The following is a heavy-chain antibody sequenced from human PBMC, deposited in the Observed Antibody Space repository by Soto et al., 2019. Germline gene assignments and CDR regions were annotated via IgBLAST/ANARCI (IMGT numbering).Heavy chain of an antibody. CDR3: ARAGSGRGATTQFIDY. CDR2: INHRGST. V-gene: IGHV4-34*01. Sequence: SETLSLTCAVYSGSFSGYYWSWIRQPPGKGLEWIGEINHRGSTNYNPSLKSRVTMSVDTSKNQFSLKLNSVTAADTAVYYCARAGSGRGATTQFIDYWGQGTLVTVSS. J-gene: IGHJ4*02. CDR1: SGSFSGYY. D-gene: IGHD1-26*01.